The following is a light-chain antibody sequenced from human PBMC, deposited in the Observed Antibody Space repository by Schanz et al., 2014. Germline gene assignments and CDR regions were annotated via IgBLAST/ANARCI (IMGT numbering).Light chain of an antibody. CDR1: SSDVGGYNY. J-gene: IGLJ3*02. CDR3: SSYSNSGTFWV. Sequence: QSALTQPPSASGSPGQSVTISCTGTSSDVGGYNYVSWYQQHPGKAPKLMIYEGSKRPSGVSNRFSGSKSGNTASLTISGLQAEDEADYYCSSYSNSGTFWVLGGGTKLTVL. V-gene: IGLV2-14*01. CDR2: EGS.